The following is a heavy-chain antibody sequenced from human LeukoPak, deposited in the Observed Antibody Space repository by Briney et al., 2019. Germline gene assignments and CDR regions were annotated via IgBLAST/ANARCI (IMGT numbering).Heavy chain of an antibody. D-gene: IGHD2-2*01. CDR1: GFTFSNYA. J-gene: IGHJ4*02. Sequence: PGGSLRLSCAASGFTFSNYAMTWVRQAPGKGLEWVSTISGTGGFTTSTYYADSVKGRFTISRDNSDNKLYLQMDGLRADDTAVYSCAKDRGDCSSTSCYLSDWGQGTLVTVSS. CDR3: AKDRGDCSSTSCYLSD. V-gene: IGHV3-23*01. CDR2: ISGTGGFTTST.